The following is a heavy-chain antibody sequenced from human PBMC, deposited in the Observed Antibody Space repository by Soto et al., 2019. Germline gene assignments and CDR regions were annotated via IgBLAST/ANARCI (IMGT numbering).Heavy chain of an antibody. Sequence: QVQLVQSGAEVKKPGSSVKVSCKASGGTFSSYAISWVRQAPGQGLEWMGGIIPIFGTANYAQKFQGRVTITADESTSTAYMELSRLRSEDTAVYYCARSCGGDCSLENGYYGMDVWGQGTTVTVSS. CDR2: IIPIFGTA. J-gene: IGHJ6*02. CDR1: GGTFSSYA. CDR3: ARSCGGDCSLENGYYGMDV. V-gene: IGHV1-69*12. D-gene: IGHD2-21*02.